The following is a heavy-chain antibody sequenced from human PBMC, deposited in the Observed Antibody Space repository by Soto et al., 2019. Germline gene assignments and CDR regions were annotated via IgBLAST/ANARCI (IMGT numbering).Heavy chain of an antibody. CDR3: ARQETASGSHYLSPFGX. CDR1: GASVRSIRFY. Sequence: SETLSLTCSVSGASVRSIRFYWGWIRQTPGKGLEWIGSIVSSGAMHPNPSLRSRIDISLDSSQNKLSLDLFSVTAADTSFYYCARQETASGSHYLSPFGXWGQGILVTVSX. CDR2: IVSSGAM. V-gene: IGHV4-39*01. D-gene: IGHD2-21*02. J-gene: IGHJ4*02.